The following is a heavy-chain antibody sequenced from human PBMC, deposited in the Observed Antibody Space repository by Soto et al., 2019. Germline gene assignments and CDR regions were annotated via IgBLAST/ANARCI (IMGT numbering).Heavy chain of an antibody. Sequence: QVQLVESGGGVVQPGRSLRLSCAASGFIFSTYAMHWVRQAPGKGLEWVAVISNDGSNKYYADSVKGRFTISRDNSKNTLYLQMNSLRAEDTAMYYCAKDPRIGATSPTSVRYYYYYMDVWGKGTTVTVSS. CDR3: AKDPRIGATSPTSVRYYYYYMDV. CDR1: GFIFSTYA. J-gene: IGHJ6*03. D-gene: IGHD1-26*01. CDR2: ISNDGSNK. V-gene: IGHV3-30*18.